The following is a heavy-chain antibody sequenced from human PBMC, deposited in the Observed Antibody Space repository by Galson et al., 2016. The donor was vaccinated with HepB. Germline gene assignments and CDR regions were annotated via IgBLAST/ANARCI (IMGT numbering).Heavy chain of an antibody. V-gene: IGHV1-58*01. D-gene: IGHD3-3*01. Sequence: SVKVSCKASGFTFTSSAVQWVRQARGQRLEWIGWIVVGSGNTNYAQKFQERVTITRDMSTSTAYMELSSLRSEDTAVYYCAAEGEYDFWYGAFDIWGQGTMVTVVS. CDR1: GFTFTSSA. CDR2: IVVGSGNT. J-gene: IGHJ3*02. CDR3: AAEGEYDFWYGAFDI.